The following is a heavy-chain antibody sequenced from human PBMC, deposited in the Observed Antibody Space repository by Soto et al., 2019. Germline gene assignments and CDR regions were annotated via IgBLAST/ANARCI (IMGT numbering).Heavy chain of an antibody. Sequence: EVQLVESGGGLVQPGGSLRLSCAVAGYTFGNHWMHWVRQAPGKGLEWVSRMNSDGSIINYEDSVKGRFTVSRDNAKNTLYLQMNSLRVKDTDVYYCATAEVDYWGPGTLVTVSS. CDR3: ATAEVDY. J-gene: IGHJ4*02. CDR1: GYTFGNHW. V-gene: IGHV3-74*01. CDR2: MNSDGSII.